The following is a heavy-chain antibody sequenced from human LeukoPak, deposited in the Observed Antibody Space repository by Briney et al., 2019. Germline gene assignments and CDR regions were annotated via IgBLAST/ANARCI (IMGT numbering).Heavy chain of an antibody. CDR1: GFTFRSSA. CDR3: ARDSNSGRSYYYYYMDV. J-gene: IGHJ6*03. Sequence: GGSLRLSCAASGFTFRSSAMSWVRQAPGKGLEWVSAISGGSGNTYYADSVKGRFTISRDNSKNTLYLQMNSLRAEDTAVYYCARDSNSGRSYYYYYMDVWGKGTTVTVSS. CDR2: ISGGSGNT. D-gene: IGHD3-10*01. V-gene: IGHV3-23*01.